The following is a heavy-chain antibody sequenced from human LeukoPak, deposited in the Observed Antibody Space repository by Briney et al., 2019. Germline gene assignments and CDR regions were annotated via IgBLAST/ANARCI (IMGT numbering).Heavy chain of an antibody. D-gene: IGHD2-21*01. V-gene: IGHV3-74*01. CDR2: INSDGSTT. Sequence: GGSLRLSCAASGFTFSSYWMHWVRQAPGKGLVWVSRINSDGSTTNYADSVKGRFTISRDNSKNTLHLQKNSLRAENTAVYYCAKDFRIGYSAHFDYWGQGALVTVSS. CDR3: AKDFRIGYSAHFDY. J-gene: IGHJ4*02. CDR1: GFTFSSYW.